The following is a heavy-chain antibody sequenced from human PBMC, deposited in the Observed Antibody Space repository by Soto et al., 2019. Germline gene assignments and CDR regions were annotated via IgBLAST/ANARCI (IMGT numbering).Heavy chain of an antibody. Sequence: QVQLVQSGAEVKKPGSSVKVSCKASGGTFSSYAISWVRQAPGQGLEWMGGFIPIFGTADYAQKLQGRVTITADETTSTSYINLSTLRSEDTAMYYSASPPPHQYYYGMDVWGQGTTVTVSS. CDR1: GGTFSSYA. CDR2: FIPIFGTA. CDR3: ASPPPHQYYYGMDV. J-gene: IGHJ6*02. V-gene: IGHV1-69*01.